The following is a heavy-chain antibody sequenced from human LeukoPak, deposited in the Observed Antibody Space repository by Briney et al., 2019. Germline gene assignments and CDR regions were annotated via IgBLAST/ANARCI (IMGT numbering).Heavy chain of an antibody. V-gene: IGHV3-7*03. CDR1: GFTFSNYW. J-gene: IGHJ4*02. CDR2: VKHDGRDK. CDR3: ARGGNYDILTGYIFDY. D-gene: IGHD3-9*01. Sequence: GGSLRLSCAASGFTFSNYWMSWVRQAPGKGLEWVANVKHDGRDKHYVDSVKGRFTIARDSAKNSLNLQMNSLRAEDTAVYYCARGGNYDILTGYIFDYWGQGTLVTVSS.